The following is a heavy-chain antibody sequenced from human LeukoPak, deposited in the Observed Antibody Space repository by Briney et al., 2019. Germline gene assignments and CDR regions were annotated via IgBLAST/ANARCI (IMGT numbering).Heavy chain of an antibody. V-gene: IGHV3-7*03. CDR3: ASDLGFCSSTSCFPRY. Sequence: GRSLRLSCAASGFTFRSYWMNWVRQDPGKGMEWVANIKQDGSEQNNVDSVKGRFTISRDNAKNSLYLKMNSLRVEDTAVYYCASDLGFCSSTSCFPRYWGQGTLVTVSS. CDR2: IKQDGSEQ. J-gene: IGHJ4*02. CDR1: GFTFRSYW. D-gene: IGHD2-2*01.